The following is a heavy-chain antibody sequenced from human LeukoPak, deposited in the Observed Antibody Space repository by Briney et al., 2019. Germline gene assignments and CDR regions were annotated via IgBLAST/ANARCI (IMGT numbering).Heavy chain of an antibody. Sequence: ASVRVSCKASGGTFSSYAISWVRQAPGQGLEWMGGIIPIFGTANYAQKFQGRVTITTDESTSTAYMELSSLRSEDTAVYYCASVYGDYGFDYWGQGTLVTVSS. V-gene: IGHV1-69*05. D-gene: IGHD4-17*01. CDR2: IIPIFGTA. CDR3: ASVYGDYGFDY. CDR1: GGTFSSYA. J-gene: IGHJ4*02.